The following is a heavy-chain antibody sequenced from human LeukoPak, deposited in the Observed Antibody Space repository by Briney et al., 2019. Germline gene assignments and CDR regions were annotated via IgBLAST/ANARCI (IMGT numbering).Heavy chain of an antibody. CDR3: AKDRGSGYDLYYFDY. J-gene: IGHJ4*02. V-gene: IGHV3-30*18. D-gene: IGHD5-12*01. Sequence: GGSLRLSCAASGFTFSSYGMHWVRQAPGKGLEGVAVISYDGSKKYYADSVKGRSTISRDNSKNTLYLQMNSLRAEDTAVYYCAKDRGSGYDLYYFDYWGQGTLVTVSS. CDR2: ISYDGSKK. CDR1: GFTFSSYG.